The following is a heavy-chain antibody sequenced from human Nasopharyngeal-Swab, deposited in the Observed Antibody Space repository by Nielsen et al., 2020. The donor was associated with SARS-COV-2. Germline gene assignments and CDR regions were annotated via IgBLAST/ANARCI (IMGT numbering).Heavy chain of an antibody. CDR3: AREGGYCGGDCPEYFDY. V-gene: IGHV4-30-2*01. J-gene: IGHJ4*02. D-gene: IGHD2-21*02. Sequence: REAPGKGLECFGYICHSGSTYYNPSLKSRVTISVDRSKNQFSLKLSSVTAADTAVYYCAREGGYCGGDCPEYFDYWGQGTLVTVSS. CDR2: ICHSGST.